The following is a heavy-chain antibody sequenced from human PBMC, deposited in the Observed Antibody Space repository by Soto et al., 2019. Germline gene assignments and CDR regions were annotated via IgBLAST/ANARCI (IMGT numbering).Heavy chain of an antibody. D-gene: IGHD3-9*01. V-gene: IGHV1-18*01. CDR3: ARGLRYFDWSPFDP. CDR2: ITTHNGNT. CDR1: GYIFTSFG. Sequence: ASVKVSCKASGYIFTSFGISWVRQAPGQGLEWMGWITTHNGNTHYPQRLQDRVRMTADTATTTAYMELWSLRSDDTAVYYCARGLRYFDWSPFDPWGQGTLVTVSS. J-gene: IGHJ5*02.